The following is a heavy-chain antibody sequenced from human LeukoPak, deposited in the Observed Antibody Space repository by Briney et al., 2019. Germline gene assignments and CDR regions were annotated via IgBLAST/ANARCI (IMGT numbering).Heavy chain of an antibody. V-gene: IGHV3-7*01. J-gene: IGHJ4*02. CDR3: ARLAYCGGDCYSGPFDY. CDR1: GFTFSSYW. Sequence: GGSLRLSCAASGFTFSSYWMSWVRQAPGKGLEWVANIKQDGSEKYYVDSVKGRFTISRDNAKNSLYLQMNSLRAEDTAVYYCARLAYCGGDCYSGPFDYWGQGTLATVSS. D-gene: IGHD2-21*02. CDR2: IKQDGSEK.